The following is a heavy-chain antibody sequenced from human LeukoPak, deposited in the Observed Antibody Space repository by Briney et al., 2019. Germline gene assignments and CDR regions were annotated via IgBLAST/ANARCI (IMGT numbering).Heavy chain of an antibody. V-gene: IGHV5-51*01. Sequence: GESLKISCNGSGYRFTNSWIGWVRQMPGKGLEWMGIIYPGDSDTRYSPSFQGQVTISADKSISTAYLQWSGLKASDTAMYYCARRIAAEAFDIWGQGTMVTVSA. CDR2: IYPGDSDT. D-gene: IGHD6-25*01. J-gene: IGHJ3*02. CDR1: GYRFTNSW. CDR3: ARRIAAEAFDI.